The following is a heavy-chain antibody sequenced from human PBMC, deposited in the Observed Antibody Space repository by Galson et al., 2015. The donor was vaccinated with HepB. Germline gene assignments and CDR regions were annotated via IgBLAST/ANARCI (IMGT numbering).Heavy chain of an antibody. CDR1: GYTFTSYY. J-gene: IGHJ4*02. CDR3: AKDKSLYIAVAGDFDY. D-gene: IGHD6-19*01. Sequence: SVKVSCKASGYTFTSYYMHWVRQAPGQGLEWMGIINPSGGSTSYAQKFQGRVTMTRDTSTSTVYMELSSLRSEDTAVYYCAKDKSLYIAVAGDFDYWGQGTLVTVSS. CDR2: INPSGGST. V-gene: IGHV1-46*01.